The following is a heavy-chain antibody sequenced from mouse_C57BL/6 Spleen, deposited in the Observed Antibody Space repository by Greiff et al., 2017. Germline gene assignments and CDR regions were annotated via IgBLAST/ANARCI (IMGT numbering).Heavy chain of an antibody. CDR1: GFTFSSYG. CDR2: ISSGGSYT. J-gene: IGHJ4*01. Sequence: EVKLVESGGDLVKPGGSLKLSCAASGFTFSSYGMSWVRQTPDKRLEWVATISSGGSYTYYPDSVKGRFTISRDNAKNTLYLQMSSLKSEDTAMYYCARQDFHYAMDYWGQGTSVTVSS. V-gene: IGHV5-6*01. CDR3: ARQDFHYAMDY.